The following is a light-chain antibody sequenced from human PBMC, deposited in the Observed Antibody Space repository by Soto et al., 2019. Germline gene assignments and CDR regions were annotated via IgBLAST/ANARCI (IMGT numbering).Light chain of an antibody. V-gene: IGKV3-20*01. CDR2: GAS. CDR1: QSVSDSY. CDR3: HQYGSSSFT. J-gene: IGKJ2*01. Sequence: EIVLTQSPGTLSLSPGERATLSCRASQSVSDSYLAWYQQKPGQAPRLLIYGASSRATGIPDRFSGSGSGTDFTLTITRLEPADFAVYYCHQYGSSSFTFGQGTKLEI.